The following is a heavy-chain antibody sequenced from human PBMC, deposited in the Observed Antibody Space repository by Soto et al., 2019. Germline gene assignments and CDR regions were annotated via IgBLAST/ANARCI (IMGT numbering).Heavy chain of an antibody. D-gene: IGHD2-2*01. J-gene: IGHJ3*02. V-gene: IGHV4-39*01. CDR2: IYYSGST. CDR1: GGSISSSSYY. CDR3: ARYCSSTSCYRAFDI. Sequence: QLQLQESGPGLVKPSETLSLTCTVSGGSISSSSYYWGWIRQPPGKGLEWIGSIYYSGSTYYNPSLKSRVTISVDTSKNQFSLKLSSVTAADTAVYYCARYCSSTSCYRAFDIWGQGTMVTVSS.